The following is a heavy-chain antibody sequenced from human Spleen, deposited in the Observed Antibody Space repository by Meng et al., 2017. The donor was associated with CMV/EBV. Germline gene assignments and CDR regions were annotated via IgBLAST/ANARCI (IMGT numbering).Heavy chain of an antibody. D-gene: IGHD2-15*01. CDR2: IRYNGSNQ. Sequence: AASVFTFSCYGLHWVRPAPCKGLECVAFIRYNGSNQHYADSVKGLFTISRANSKNPLYLQMNSLSAKDTAVYYCANKDPMGGWFDPWGQGTLVTVSS. J-gene: IGHJ5*02. V-gene: IGHV3-30*02. CDR3: ANKDPMGGWFDP. CDR1: VFTFSCYG.